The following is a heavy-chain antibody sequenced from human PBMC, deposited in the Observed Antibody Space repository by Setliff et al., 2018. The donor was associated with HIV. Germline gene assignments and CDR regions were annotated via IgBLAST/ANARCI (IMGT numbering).Heavy chain of an antibody. CDR3: ASPTAIPH. J-gene: IGHJ4*02. D-gene: IGHD2-21*02. CDR2: IIPSVTIA. V-gene: IGHV1-69*10. CDR1: GGSFNNYA. Sequence: SVKVSCKASGGSFNNYAISWVRQAPGQGLEWMGGIIPSVTIANYAQKFQVRVTITADKFTTTAYMELRGLRSEDTAVYYCASPTAIPHWGQGTLVTVSS.